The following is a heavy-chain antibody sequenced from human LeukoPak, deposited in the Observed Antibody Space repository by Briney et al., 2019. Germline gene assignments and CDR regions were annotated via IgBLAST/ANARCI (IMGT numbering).Heavy chain of an antibody. J-gene: IGHJ5*02. Sequence: PGGSLRLSCVASGFTFSTYSMNWVRQAPGKGLEWVSFIRYNGTDKYYADSVKGRFTVSRDNSNNTLYLQMNSLTADDTAIYYCANVLYASGRHNPYFFDQWGQGTLVTVSS. V-gene: IGHV3-30*02. CDR1: GFTFSTYS. CDR2: IRYNGTDK. D-gene: IGHD3-10*01. CDR3: ANVLYASGRHNPYFFDQ.